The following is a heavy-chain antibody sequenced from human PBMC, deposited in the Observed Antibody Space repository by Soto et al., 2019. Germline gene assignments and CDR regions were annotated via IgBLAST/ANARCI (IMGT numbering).Heavy chain of an antibody. CDR3: ARDPPGIAAAGSSQDGMDV. Sequence: QVQLVESGGGVVQPGRSLRLSCAASGFTFSSYGMHWVRQAPGKGLEWVAVIWYDGSNKYYADSVKGRFTISRDNSKNTLYLQMNSLRAEDTAVYYCARDPPGIAAAGSSQDGMDVWGQGTTVTVSS. J-gene: IGHJ6*02. D-gene: IGHD6-13*01. CDR2: IWYDGSNK. CDR1: GFTFSSYG. V-gene: IGHV3-33*01.